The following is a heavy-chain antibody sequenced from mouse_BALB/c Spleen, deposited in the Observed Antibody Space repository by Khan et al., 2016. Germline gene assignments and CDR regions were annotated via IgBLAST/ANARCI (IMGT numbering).Heavy chain of an antibody. Sequence: EVELVESGGDLVKPGGSLKLSCAASGFTFSSYGMSWVRQTPDKRLEWVATISSGGSYTYYPDSVKGRFTISRDNVKNTMYLQMSSLKSEDTAMYYCARQSYGNYWFAYWGQGTLVTVSA. D-gene: IGHD2-1*01. CDR1: GFTFSSYG. V-gene: IGHV5-6*01. CDR3: ARQSYGNYWFAY. J-gene: IGHJ3*01. CDR2: ISSGGSYT.